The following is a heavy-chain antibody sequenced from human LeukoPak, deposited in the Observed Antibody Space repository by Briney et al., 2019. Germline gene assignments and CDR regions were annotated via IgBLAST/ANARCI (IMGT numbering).Heavy chain of an antibody. CDR2: SKSKSDGGTT. Sequence: KPGGSLRLSCVGSGFTFSNAWMSWVRQAPGKGLEWVGRSKSKSDGGTTDHAAPVKGRFTISRDDSKNMLYLEMNSLKTEDTAVYYCTTDEWSWGQGTLVTASS. J-gene: IGHJ5*02. CDR1: GFTFSNAW. CDR3: TTDEWS. V-gene: IGHV3-15*01. D-gene: IGHD3-3*01.